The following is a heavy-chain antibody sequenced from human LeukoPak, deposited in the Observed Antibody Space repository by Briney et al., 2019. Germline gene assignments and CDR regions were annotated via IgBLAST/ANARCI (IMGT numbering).Heavy chain of an antibody. V-gene: IGHV2-70*11. J-gene: IGHJ4*02. CDR3: ARTFQSGSYADHFDY. D-gene: IGHD1-26*01. CDR2: IDWDDDK. Sequence: DSGPTLVKPTQTLTLTCTFSGFSLSTSGMCVSWIRQPPGKALEWLARIDWDDDKYYSTSLKTRLTISKDTSKNQVVLTMTNMDPVDTATYYCARTFQSGSYADHFDYWGQGTLVTVFS. CDR1: GFSLSTSGMC.